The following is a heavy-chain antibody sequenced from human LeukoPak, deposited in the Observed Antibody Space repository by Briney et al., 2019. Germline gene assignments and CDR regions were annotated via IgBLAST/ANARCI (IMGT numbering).Heavy chain of an antibody. V-gene: IGHV4-38-2*02. Sequence: SETLSLTCTVSGYSISRGYYWGWIRQPPGTGLEWIGSIYHSGSTYYNPSLKSRVTISVDTSKNQFSLKLSSVTAADTAVYYCAGFSGYAAPRYWGQGTLVTVSS. J-gene: IGHJ4*02. CDR2: IYHSGST. CDR1: GYSISRGYY. D-gene: IGHD5-12*01. CDR3: AGFSGYAAPRY.